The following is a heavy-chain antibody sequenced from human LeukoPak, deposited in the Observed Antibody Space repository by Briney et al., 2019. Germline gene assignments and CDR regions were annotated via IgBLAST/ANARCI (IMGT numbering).Heavy chain of an antibody. CDR1: GFTFSSYS. D-gene: IGHD3-22*01. Sequence: GGSLRLSCAASGFTFSSYSMNWVRQAPGKGLEWVSSISSSGSYIFHADSVKGRFTISRDNAQNSLYLQMNSLRAEDTAVYHCARLTYYYDSSGYYLFDYWGQGTLVTVSS. V-gene: IGHV3-21*04. J-gene: IGHJ4*02. CDR2: ISSSGSYI. CDR3: ARLTYYYDSSGYYLFDY.